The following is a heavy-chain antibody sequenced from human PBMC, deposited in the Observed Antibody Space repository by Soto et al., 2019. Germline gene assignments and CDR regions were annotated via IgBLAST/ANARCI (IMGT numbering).Heavy chain of an antibody. CDR1: GFTFSSYG. J-gene: IGHJ6*02. V-gene: IGHV3-33*01. CDR3: ARDSEGDYYYYGMDV. Sequence: GGSLRLSCAASGFTFSSYGMHWVRQAPGKGLEWVAVIWYDGSNKYYADSVKGRFTISRDNSKNTLYLQMNSLRAEDTAVYYCARDSEGDYYYYGMDVWGQGTTVTVSS. CDR2: IWYDGSNK.